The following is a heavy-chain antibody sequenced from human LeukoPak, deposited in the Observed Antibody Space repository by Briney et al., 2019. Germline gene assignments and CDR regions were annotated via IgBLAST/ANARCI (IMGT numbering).Heavy chain of an antibody. D-gene: IGHD6-13*01. CDR3: ARVEYSSSWYYFDY. V-gene: IGHV4-34*01. CDR2: IYYSGST. CDR1: GGSFSGYY. Sequence: PSETLSLTCAVYGGSFSGYYWSWIRQPPGKGLEWIGYIYYSGSTYYNPSLKSRVTISVDTSKNQFSLKLSSVTAADTAVYYCARVEYSSSWYYFDYWGQGTLVTVSS. J-gene: IGHJ4*02.